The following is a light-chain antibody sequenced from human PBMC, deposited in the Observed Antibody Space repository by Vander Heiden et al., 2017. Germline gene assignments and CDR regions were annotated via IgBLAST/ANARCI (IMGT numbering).Light chain of an antibody. CDR2: AAS. CDR1: QSISSY. V-gene: IGKV1-39*01. Sequence: DIQMTQPPSSLSASVGDRVTITCRASQSISSYLNWYQQKPGKAPKLLVYAASSLQSGVPSRFSGSGSGTDFTITISSLQPEDFATYYCQQGDSTPLTFGGGTKVEIK. J-gene: IGKJ4*01. CDR3: QQGDSTPLT.